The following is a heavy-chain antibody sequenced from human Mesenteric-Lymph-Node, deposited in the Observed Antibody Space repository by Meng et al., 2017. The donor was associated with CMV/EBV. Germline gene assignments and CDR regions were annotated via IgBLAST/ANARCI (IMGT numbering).Heavy chain of an antibody. Sequence: HVRLQQWGAVLLKPSDTLSLTCAFYGGSFSGYYWSWIRQPPGKGLEWIGEINHSGSTNYNPSLKSRVTISVDTSKNQFSLKLSSVTAADTAVYYCARHQRWLKSEGGFNYWGQGTLVTVSS. V-gene: IGHV4-34*01. J-gene: IGHJ4*02. D-gene: IGHD4-23*01. CDR2: INHSGST. CDR1: GGSFSGYY. CDR3: ARHQRWLKSEGGFNY.